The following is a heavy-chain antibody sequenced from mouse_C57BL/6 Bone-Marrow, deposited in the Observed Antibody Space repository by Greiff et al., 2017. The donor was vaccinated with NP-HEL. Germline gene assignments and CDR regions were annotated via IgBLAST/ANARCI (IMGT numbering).Heavy chain of an antibody. CDR2: IYPRSGNT. CDR1: GYTFTSYG. CDR3: AREGGSPPFCWYFDV. Sequence: QVQLKQSGAELARPGASVKLSCKASGYTFTSYGISWVKQRTGQGLEWIGEIYPRSGNTYYNEKFKGKATLTADKSSSTAYMELRSLTSEDSAVYFCAREGGSPPFCWYFDVWGTGTTVTVSS. D-gene: IGHD1-1*01. V-gene: IGHV1-81*01. J-gene: IGHJ1*03.